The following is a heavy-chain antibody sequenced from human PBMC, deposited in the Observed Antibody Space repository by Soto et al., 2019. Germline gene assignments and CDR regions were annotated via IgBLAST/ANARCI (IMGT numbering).Heavy chain of an antibody. Sequence: GSLLCPCSASGFTLSIHDMNWVRQAPGKGREWVSHISNDGTSVYYADSVKGRFTISRDNARNSRYLQMNSLLVEDTALYYCAREVDIWGGWKNVMDGWGQGTTVTVYS. D-gene: IGHD3-3*01. J-gene: IGHJ6*02. CDR3: AREVDIWGGWKNVMDG. CDR2: ISNDGTSV. V-gene: IGHV3-48*03. CDR1: GFTLSIHD.